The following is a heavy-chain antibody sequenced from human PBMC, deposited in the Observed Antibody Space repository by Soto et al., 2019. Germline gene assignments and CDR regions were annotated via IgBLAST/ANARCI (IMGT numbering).Heavy chain of an antibody. Sequence: GASVKVSCKASGYTFTNYYMHWVRQAPGQVLEWMGWINPNSGSTNYAQKFEGRVTMTRDTSISTAYMELSRLRSDDTAVYYCARGRGSSSNNFFEPWGQGTMVTVSS. D-gene: IGHD6-6*01. V-gene: IGHV1-2*02. CDR3: ARGRGSSSNNFFEP. J-gene: IGHJ5*02. CDR1: GYTFTNYY. CDR2: INPNSGST.